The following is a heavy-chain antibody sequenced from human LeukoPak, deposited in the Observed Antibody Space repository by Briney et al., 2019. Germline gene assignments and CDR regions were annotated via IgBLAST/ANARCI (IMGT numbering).Heavy chain of an antibody. CDR3: ATGIAAAGIFDY. D-gene: IGHD6-13*01. J-gene: IGHJ4*02. Sequence: ASVKVSWKVSGYTLTELSMHWVRQAPGKGLEWMGGFDPEDGETIYAQKFQGRVTMTEDTSTDTAYMELSSLRSEDTAVYYCATGIAAAGIFDYWGQGTLVTVSS. CDR2: FDPEDGET. V-gene: IGHV1-24*01. CDR1: GYTLTELS.